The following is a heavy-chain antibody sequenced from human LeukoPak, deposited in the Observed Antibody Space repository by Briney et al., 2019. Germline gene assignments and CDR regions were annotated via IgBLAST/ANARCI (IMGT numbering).Heavy chain of an antibody. CDR1: GGSISSGTYY. CDR2: IYGSGST. J-gene: IGHJ3*01. D-gene: IGHD1-26*01. CDR3: AGLADSVGATMYTFNV. Sequence: SQTLSLTCTVSGGSISSGTYYWSWIRQPAGKELEWIGRIYGSGSTNYNPSLKSRVTISLDTSKNHFSLKLSSVIAADTAVYYCAGLADSVGATMYTFNVWGQGTMVTVSS. V-gene: IGHV4-61*02.